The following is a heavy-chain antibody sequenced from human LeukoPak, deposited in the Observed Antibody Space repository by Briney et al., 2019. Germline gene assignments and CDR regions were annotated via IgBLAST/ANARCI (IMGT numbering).Heavy chain of an antibody. D-gene: IGHD2-8*01. CDR3: AKDFPVCTC. CDR1: GFTISSYG. V-gene: IGHV3-23*01. J-gene: IGHJ4*02. CDR2: ISGGADST. Sequence: PGGSLRLSCAVSGFTISSYGMSWVRQAPGKGLEWVSAISGGADSTYYADSVKGRFTISRDNSKNTLYLQMNSLRAEDTAIYYCAKDFPVCTCWGQGTLVTVSS.